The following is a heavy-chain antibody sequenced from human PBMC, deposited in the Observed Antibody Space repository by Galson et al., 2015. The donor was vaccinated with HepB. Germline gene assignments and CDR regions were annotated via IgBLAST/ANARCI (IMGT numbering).Heavy chain of an antibody. CDR2: ITPSGDNT. Sequence: SLRLSCAASGFTFSYYAMSWVRQAPGKGLEWVSAITPSGDNTYSADSMKGRFTISRDNSQNTLFLQMNSLRADDTAIYFCAKVFPEKTDGWYRQALYYFDPWGQGTLVTVSS. CDR1: GFTFSYYA. CDR3: AKVFPEKTDGWYRQALYYFDP. V-gene: IGHV3-23*01. J-gene: IGHJ4*02. D-gene: IGHD6-19*01.